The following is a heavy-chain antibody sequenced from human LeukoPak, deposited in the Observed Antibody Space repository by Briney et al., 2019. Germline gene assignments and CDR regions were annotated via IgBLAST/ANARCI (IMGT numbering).Heavy chain of an antibody. CDR1: GGSLSSYY. J-gene: IGHJ4*02. Sequence: PSETLSLTCTVSGGSLSSYYWSWLRQPPGKGLEWIGNIYYSGSTNYNPSLKSRVTISVDTSKNQFSLKVSSVTAPDTAVYYCARDGGGNSRPFDYWGQGTPVTVSS. CDR3: ARDGGGNSRPFDY. CDR2: IYYSGST. D-gene: IGHD4-23*01. V-gene: IGHV4-59*01.